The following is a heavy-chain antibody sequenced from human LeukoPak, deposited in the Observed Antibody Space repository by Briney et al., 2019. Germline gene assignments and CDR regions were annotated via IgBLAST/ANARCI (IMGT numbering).Heavy chain of an antibody. CDR2: VYTSGRT. CDR1: GGSISSYY. D-gene: IGHD1-1*01. CDR3: ARGSNWNSYDY. J-gene: IGHJ4*02. Sequence: SETLSLTCTVSGGSISSYYWSWIRQPAGKGLEWIGRVYTSGRTNYIPSLKSRVTISLDTSNKQFSLKLSSVTAADTAVYYCARGSNWNSYDYWGQGTLVTVSS. V-gene: IGHV4-4*07.